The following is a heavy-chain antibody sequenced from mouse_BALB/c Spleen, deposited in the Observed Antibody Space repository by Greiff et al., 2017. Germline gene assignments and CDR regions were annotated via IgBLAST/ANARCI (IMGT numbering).Heavy chain of an antibody. J-gene: IGHJ4*01. CDR2: ISSGGSYT. Sequence: DVKLVESGGGLVKPGGSLKLSCAASGFTFSSYAMSWVRQSPEKRLEWVAEISSGGSYTYYPDTVTGRFTISRDNAKNTLYLEMSSLRSEDTAMYYCARDSSDLYYYAMDYWGQGTSVTVSS. CDR1: GFTFSSYA. V-gene: IGHV5-9-4*01. CDR3: ARDSSDLYYYAMDY.